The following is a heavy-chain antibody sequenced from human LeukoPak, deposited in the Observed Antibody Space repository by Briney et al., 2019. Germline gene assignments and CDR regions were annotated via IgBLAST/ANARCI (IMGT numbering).Heavy chain of an antibody. V-gene: IGHV3-11*01. D-gene: IGHD6-19*01. Sequence: GGSLRLSCAASGFTFNDYHMNWIRQAPGKGLEWISYISPGGGDVYFADSVKGRSTLSRDNANNSLYLQVISLTAEDTAVYYCASGRDIEVAGPGGYFDHWGRGTLVTVSS. J-gene: IGHJ4*02. CDR2: ISPGGGDV. CDR1: GFTFNDYH. CDR3: ASGRDIEVAGPGGYFDH.